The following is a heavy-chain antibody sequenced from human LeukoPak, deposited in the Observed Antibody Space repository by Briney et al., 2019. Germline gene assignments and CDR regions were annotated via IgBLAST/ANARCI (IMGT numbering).Heavy chain of an antibody. Sequence: GGSLRLSCAASGFTFSTYGMHWVRQAAGKGLEWVAVIWYEGSNKYYADSVKGRFTISRDTSESKLYLQMNSLRAEDTAVYYCARDRAMEGFDYWGQGTLVTVSS. V-gene: IGHV3-33*04. CDR1: GFTFSTYG. CDR2: IWYEGSNK. J-gene: IGHJ4*02. D-gene: IGHD5-18*01. CDR3: ARDRAMEGFDY.